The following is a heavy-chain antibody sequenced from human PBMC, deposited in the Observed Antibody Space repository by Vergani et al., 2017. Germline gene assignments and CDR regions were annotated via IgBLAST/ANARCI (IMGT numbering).Heavy chain of an antibody. V-gene: IGHV1-18*04. CDR2: ISGYNGNT. CDR3: ARRIYYYGAYYFDY. CDR1: GYSFTSYW. D-gene: IGHD3-22*01. J-gene: IGHJ4*02. Sequence: VQLVQSGAEVKKPGESLKISCKGSGYSFTSYWIGWVRQMPGKGLEWMGWISGYNGNTNYAQNLQGRVTMTTDTFTSTVYMELRSLRSDDTAVYYCARRIYYYGAYYFDYWGQGTLVTVSS.